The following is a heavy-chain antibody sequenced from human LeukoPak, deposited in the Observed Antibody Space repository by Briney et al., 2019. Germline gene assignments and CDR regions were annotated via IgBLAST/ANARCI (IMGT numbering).Heavy chain of an antibody. Sequence: GGSLRLSCAASGFTFGDYYMSWIRQAPGKGLEWVSYISSGGSTTYYADSVKGRFTISRDDAKNSLYLQMNSLRAEDTALYYCAKDRSAGYSSSWTPDWGQGTLVTVSS. CDR1: GFTFGDYY. CDR2: ISSGGSTT. CDR3: AKDRSAGYSSSWTPD. V-gene: IGHV3-11*04. J-gene: IGHJ1*01. D-gene: IGHD6-13*01.